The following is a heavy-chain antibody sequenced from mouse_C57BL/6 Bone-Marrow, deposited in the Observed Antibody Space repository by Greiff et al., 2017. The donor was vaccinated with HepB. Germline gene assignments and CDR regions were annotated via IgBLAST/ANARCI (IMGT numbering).Heavy chain of an antibody. CDR3: ARSTTVGFDY. CDR2: IYPGDGDT. Sequence: LVEPGASVKISCKASGYAFSSSWMNWVKQRPGKGLEWIGRIYPGDGDTNYNGKFKGKATLTADKSSSTAYMQLSSLTSEDSAVYFCARSTTVGFDYWGQGTTLTVSS. D-gene: IGHD1-1*01. CDR1: GYAFSSSW. V-gene: IGHV1-82*01. J-gene: IGHJ2*01.